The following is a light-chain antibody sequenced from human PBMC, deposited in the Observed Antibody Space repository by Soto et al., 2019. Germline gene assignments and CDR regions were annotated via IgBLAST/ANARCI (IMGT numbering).Light chain of an antibody. CDR1: SSDVGGYNY. CDR2: EVS. V-gene: IGLV2-8*01. J-gene: IGLJ2*01. CDR3: SSFAGNNNVV. Sequence: QSALTQPPAASGSPGQSVTISCTGTSSDVGGYNYVSWYQQHPGKAPKLMISEVSKRPSGVPDRFSGYKSGNTASLTVSGLQAEDEADYYCSSFAGNNNVVFGGGTKLTVL.